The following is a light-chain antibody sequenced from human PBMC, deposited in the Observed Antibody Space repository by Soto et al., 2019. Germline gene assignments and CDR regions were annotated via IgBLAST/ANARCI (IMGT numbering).Light chain of an antibody. CDR2: DAS. V-gene: IGKV3-11*01. CDR1: QSVTNH. Sequence: DIVMTQSPGTLSLSPGERATLPCRASQSVTNHLAWYQQKPGQTPRLLIYDASNRAAGVPARFSGSGSGADFTLTISSLEPEDSAVYYCQQRYNWPPITFGQGTRLEIK. CDR3: QQRYNWPPIT. J-gene: IGKJ5*01.